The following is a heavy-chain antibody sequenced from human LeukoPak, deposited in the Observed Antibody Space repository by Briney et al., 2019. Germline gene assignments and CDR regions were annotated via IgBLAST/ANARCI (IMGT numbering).Heavy chain of an antibody. Sequence: SVKVSCKASGGTFSSYAISWVRQAPGQGLEWMGGIIPIFGTANYAQKFQGRVTITADESTSTVYMELSSLRSEDTAVYYCALALNYDFWSGYYTDYYYYYGMGVWGQGTTVTVSS. D-gene: IGHD3-3*01. CDR3: ALALNYDFWSGYYTDYYYYYGMGV. J-gene: IGHJ6*02. CDR2: IIPIFGTA. CDR1: GGTFSSYA. V-gene: IGHV1-69*13.